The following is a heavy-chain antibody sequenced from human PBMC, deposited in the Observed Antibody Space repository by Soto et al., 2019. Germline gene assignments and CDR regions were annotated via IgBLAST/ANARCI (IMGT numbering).Heavy chain of an antibody. V-gene: IGHV1-46*01. CDR2: INPSGGST. CDR1: GYTFTSYD. D-gene: IGHD6-19*01. J-gene: IGHJ1*01. Sequence: QVQLVQSGAEVKKPGASVKVSCKASGYTFTSYDMHWVRQAPGQGLEWMGIINPSGGSTSYAQKFQGRVTMTRDTSTSTVCMELSSLRSEDTAVYYYARVGVAGTAEYFQHWGQGTLVTVSS. CDR3: ARVGVAGTAEYFQH.